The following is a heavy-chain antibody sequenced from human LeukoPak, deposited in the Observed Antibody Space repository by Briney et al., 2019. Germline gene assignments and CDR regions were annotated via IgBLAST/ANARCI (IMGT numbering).Heavy chain of an antibody. D-gene: IGHD6-19*01. V-gene: IGHV1-69*13. CDR2: IIPIFGTA. CDR3: ARDALALAGDYYFDS. Sequence: SVKVSCKASGGTFSSYAISGVRQAPGQGLEWMGGIIPIFGTANYAQKFQGRVTITADESTSTAYMELSSLRSEDTAVYYCARDALALAGDYYFDSWGQGTLVTVSS. CDR1: GGTFSSYA. J-gene: IGHJ4*02.